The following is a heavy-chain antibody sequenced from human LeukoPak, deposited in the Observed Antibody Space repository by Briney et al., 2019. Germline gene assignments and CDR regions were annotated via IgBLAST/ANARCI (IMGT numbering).Heavy chain of an antibody. D-gene: IGHD4-17*01. Sequence: GGSLRLSCAASGFTFSSYAMSWVRQAPGKGLEWVSAISGSGGSTYYADSVKGRFTISRDNSKNTLCLQMNSLRAEDTAVYYCAQTFYGDYVANWGQGTLVTVSS. CDR1: GFTFSSYA. J-gene: IGHJ4*02. CDR3: AQTFYGDYVAN. CDR2: ISGSGGST. V-gene: IGHV3-23*01.